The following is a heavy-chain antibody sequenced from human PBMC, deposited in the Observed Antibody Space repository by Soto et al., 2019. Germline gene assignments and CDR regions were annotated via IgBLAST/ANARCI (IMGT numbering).Heavy chain of an antibody. J-gene: IGHJ5*02. V-gene: IGHV3-11*01. Sequence: QMQLVESGGGLVKPGGSLRLSCAASGFIFSDFYMAWIRQAPGKGLEWVAYISSSGSTTYTDSVKGRFTISRDNANDSLFLQMNSLRAEDTAVYYCVRDRDRRWFEPWGQGTLVTVSS. CDR1: GFIFSDFY. D-gene: IGHD3-10*01. CDR2: ISSSGSTT. CDR3: VRDRDRRWFEP.